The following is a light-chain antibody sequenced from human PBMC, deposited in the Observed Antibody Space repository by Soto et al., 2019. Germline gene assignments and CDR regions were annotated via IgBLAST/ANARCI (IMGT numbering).Light chain of an antibody. CDR1: LSVSSNF. CDR3: QQYGSSPRT. V-gene: IGKV3-20*01. J-gene: IGKJ1*01. Sequence: TPAPATLSLSLWEIATLSRGASLSVSSNFLAWYQQKPGQAPRLLIYGASSRATGIPDRFSGSGSGTDFTLTISRLEPEDFAVYYCQQYGSSPRTFGQGTKV. CDR2: GAS.